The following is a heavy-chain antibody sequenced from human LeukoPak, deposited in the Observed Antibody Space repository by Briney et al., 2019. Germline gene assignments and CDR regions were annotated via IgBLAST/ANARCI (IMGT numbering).Heavy chain of an antibody. J-gene: IGHJ4*02. Sequence: LSLTCTVSGGSISSSYYYWGWIRQPPGKGLEWVSYISSSSSTIYYADSVKGRFTISRDNAKNSLYLQMNSLRAEDTAVYYCARVERYFDWLSDGYWGQGTLVTVSS. D-gene: IGHD3-9*01. V-gene: IGHV3-11*04. CDR3: ARVERYFDWLSDGY. CDR1: GGSISSSYYY. CDR2: ISSSSSTI.